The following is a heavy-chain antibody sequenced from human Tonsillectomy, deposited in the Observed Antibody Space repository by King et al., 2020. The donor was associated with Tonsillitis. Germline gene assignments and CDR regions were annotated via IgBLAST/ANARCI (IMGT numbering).Heavy chain of an antibody. CDR2: ISWNSGGK. J-gene: IGHJ4*02. CDR1: GFTFNEYD. CDR3: AKDRAIELATKPLDY. Sequence: VQLVESGGGLVQPGRSLRLSCAASGFTFNEYDMHWVRQAPGKGLEWVSGISWNSGGKDYADSVKGRFTISRDNAKNSLYLQMNSLRVEDTALYYCAKDRAIELATKPLDYWGQGTLVSVPS. D-gene: IGHD1-26*01. V-gene: IGHV3-9*01.